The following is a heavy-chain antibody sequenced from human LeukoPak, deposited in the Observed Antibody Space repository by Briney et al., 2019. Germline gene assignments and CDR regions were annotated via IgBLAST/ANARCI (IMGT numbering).Heavy chain of an antibody. CDR2: IIPIFGTA. CDR3: ARVGPIVVVTAHDY. CDR1: GGTFSSYA. Sequence: SVKVSCKASGGTFSSYAISWVRQAPGQGLEWMGGIIPIFGTANYAQKLQGRVTMTTDTSTSTAYMELRSLRSDDTAVYYCARVGPIVVVTAHDYWGQGTLVTVSS. J-gene: IGHJ4*02. D-gene: IGHD2-21*02. V-gene: IGHV1-69*05.